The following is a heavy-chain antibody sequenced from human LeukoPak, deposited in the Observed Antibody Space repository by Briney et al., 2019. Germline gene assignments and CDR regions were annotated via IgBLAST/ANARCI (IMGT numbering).Heavy chain of an antibody. CDR1: GYTFTSYG. D-gene: IGHD3-9*01. CDR3: ARDQAYVLRYFDSLN. CDR2: ISAYNGNT. V-gene: IGHV1-18*01. J-gene: IGHJ4*02. Sequence: ASVKVSCKASGYTFTSYGISWVRQAPGQGLEWMGWISAYNGNTNYAQKLQGRVTMTTDTSTSTAYMELRSLRSDDTAVYYCARDQAYVLRYFDSLNWGQGTLVTVSS.